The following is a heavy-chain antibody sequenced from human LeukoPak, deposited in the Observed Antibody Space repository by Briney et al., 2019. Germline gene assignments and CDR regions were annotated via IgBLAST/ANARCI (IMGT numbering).Heavy chain of an antibody. CDR1: GFTFGTYS. CDR2: ISADGRIQ. D-gene: IGHD5-12*01. V-gene: IGHV3-30*03. Sequence: GGSLRLSCAVSGFTFGTYSIHWVRQAPGKGLEWVTVISADGRIQYYSDSVKGRFTISRDNSLNTLHLQMNNLRAGDTAVYYCAREFGHDRWYFDYWGQGALVTVSS. CDR3: AREFGHDRWYFDY. J-gene: IGHJ4*02.